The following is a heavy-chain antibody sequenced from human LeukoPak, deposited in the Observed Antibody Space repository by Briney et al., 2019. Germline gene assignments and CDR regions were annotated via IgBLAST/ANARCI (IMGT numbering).Heavy chain of an antibody. CDR2: IIPIFGTA. J-gene: IGHJ4*02. CDR3: ARDSYSSGYDLEKHDY. CDR1: GGTFSSYA. D-gene: IGHD5-12*01. V-gene: IGHV1-69*05. Sequence: SVKVSCKASGGTFSSYAISWVRQAPGQGLEWMGGIIPIFGTANYAQKFQGRVTITTDESTSTAYMELSSLRSEDTAVYYCARDSYSSGYDLEKHDYWGQGTLVTVSS.